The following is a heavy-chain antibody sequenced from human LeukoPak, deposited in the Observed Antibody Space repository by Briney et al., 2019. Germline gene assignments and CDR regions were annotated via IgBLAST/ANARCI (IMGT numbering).Heavy chain of an antibody. Sequence: SYTLSLPCTVYCGSLSGSYWILIRQPPWQGLEWIGEFHHSGSTNYNPSLKSRVTISVDTSKNQFSLKLSSVTAADTAVYYCARAVKLISWLRKSAQGNFDYWGQGTLVTVSS. D-gene: IGHD5-12*01. CDR2: FHHSGST. V-gene: IGHV4-34*01. CDR1: CGSLSGSY. J-gene: IGHJ4*02. CDR3: ARAVKLISWLRKSAQGNFDY.